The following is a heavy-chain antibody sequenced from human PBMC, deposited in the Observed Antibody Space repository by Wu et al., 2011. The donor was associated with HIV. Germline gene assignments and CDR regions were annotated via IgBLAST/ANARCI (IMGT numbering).Heavy chain of an antibody. D-gene: IGHD3-3*01. J-gene: IGHJ6*03. CDR3: ARAYDLWSGSGYYYYMDV. CDR2: VIPILGTX. V-gene: IGHV1-69*11. Sequence: QVQLVQSGAEVKKPGSSVKVSCKASGGTFSTYAFSWVRQAPGQGPEWMGRVIPILGTXNYAQKFQGRVTITADESTSTTYLELSSLRSEDTAVYYCARAYDLWSGSGYYYYMDVWGKGTTVSVSS. CDR1: GGTFSTYA.